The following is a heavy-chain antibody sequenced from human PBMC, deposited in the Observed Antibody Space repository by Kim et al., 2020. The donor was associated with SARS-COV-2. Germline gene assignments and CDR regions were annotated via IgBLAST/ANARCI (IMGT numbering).Heavy chain of an antibody. J-gene: IGHJ4*01. CDR2: IIPIFVTA. CDR3: AGVGGNSGCYFYY. Sequence: GVIIPIFVTANYAQKFKGRVTITADESTSTAYMELSRRRSEDTAVYYCAGVGGNSGCYFYYWGHGTLGTVSS. D-gene: IGHD2-21*02. V-gene: IGHV1-69*01.